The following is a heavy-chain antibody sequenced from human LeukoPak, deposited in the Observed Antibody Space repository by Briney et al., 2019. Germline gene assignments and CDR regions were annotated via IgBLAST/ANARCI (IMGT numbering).Heavy chain of an antibody. V-gene: IGHV4-59*12. CDR2: VFHSGGT. Sequence: KSLETLSLTCTVSGGSMRSNYWSLTRQPPGKGLEWIGEVFHSGGTNYNPSLKSRVTISIDTSKNQLSLNLNSVTAADTAVYYCARAAAYNLDHWGQGTLVIVSS. CDR3: ARAAAYNLDH. J-gene: IGHJ4*02. D-gene: IGHD6-13*01. CDR1: GGSMRSNY.